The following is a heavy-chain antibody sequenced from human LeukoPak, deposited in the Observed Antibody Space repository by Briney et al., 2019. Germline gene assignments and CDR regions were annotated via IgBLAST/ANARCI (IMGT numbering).Heavy chain of an antibody. D-gene: IGHD3-22*01. Sequence: SETLSLTCTVSGGSISSYYWSWIRQPAGKGLEWIGRIYTSGSTNYNPSLKSRVTMSVDTSKNQFSLRLSSVTAADTAVYYCARDFHYYDSSGYSIFDYWGQGTLVTVSS. V-gene: IGHV4-4*07. J-gene: IGHJ4*02. CDR1: GGSISSYY. CDR3: ARDFHYYDSSGYSIFDY. CDR2: IYTSGST.